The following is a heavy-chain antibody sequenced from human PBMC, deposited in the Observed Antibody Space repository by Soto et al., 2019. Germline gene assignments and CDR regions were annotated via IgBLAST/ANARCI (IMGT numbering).Heavy chain of an antibody. V-gene: IGHV3-7*01. CDR3: ATGGGTLIY. CDR2: MKQDGSEK. Sequence: EVQLVESGGGLVQPGGSLRLSCAASGFTFSSYWMSWVRQAPGKGLEWVANMKQDGSEKNYVDSGKGRFTISRDNAKNSLYLQMNSLRAEDTAVYYCATGGGTLIYWGQGTLVTVSS. J-gene: IGHJ4*02. CDR1: GFTFSSYW. D-gene: IGHD1-1*01.